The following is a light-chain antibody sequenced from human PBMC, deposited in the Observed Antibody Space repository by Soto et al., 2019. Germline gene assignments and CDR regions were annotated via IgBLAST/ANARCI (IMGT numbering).Light chain of an antibody. J-gene: IGKJ4*01. CDR1: QSLRSS. CDR3: QQANTFPLT. Sequence: ETMMTQSPDTLSVSLGEIATLSCRASQSLRSSLAWYQQKPGQAPRLLIYDASTRATGIPARFSGSGSGTDFTLTISSLQPEDFATYYCQQANTFPLTFGGGTKVDI. V-gene: IGKV3-15*01. CDR2: DAS.